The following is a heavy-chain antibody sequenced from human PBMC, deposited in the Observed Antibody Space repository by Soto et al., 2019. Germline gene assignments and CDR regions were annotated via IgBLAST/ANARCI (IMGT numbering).Heavy chain of an antibody. CDR1: GFTFSSYG. D-gene: IGHD1-1*01. J-gene: IGHJ4*02. CDR3: AKNEPMPDY. Sequence: GGSLRLSCAASGFTFSSYGMHWVRQAPGKGLEWVAVISYDGSNKYYADSVKGRFTISRDNSKNTLYLQMNSLRAEDTAVYYCAKNEPMPDYWGQGTLVTVSS. V-gene: IGHV3-30*18. CDR2: ISYDGSNK.